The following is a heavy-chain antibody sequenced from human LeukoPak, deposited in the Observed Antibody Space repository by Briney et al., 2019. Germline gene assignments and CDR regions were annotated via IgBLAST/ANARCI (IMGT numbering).Heavy chain of an antibody. V-gene: IGHV4-34*01. Sequence: SETLSLTCAVYGGSFSGYYWSWIRQPPGKGLEWIGEINHSGSTNYNPSLKSRVTISVDTSKNQFSLKLSSVTAADTAVYYCARLSLLQTYYYGMDVWGKGPRSPSPQ. CDR3: ARLSLLQTYYYGMDV. CDR2: INHSGST. J-gene: IGHJ6*01. D-gene: IGHD4-11*01. CDR1: GGSFSGYY.